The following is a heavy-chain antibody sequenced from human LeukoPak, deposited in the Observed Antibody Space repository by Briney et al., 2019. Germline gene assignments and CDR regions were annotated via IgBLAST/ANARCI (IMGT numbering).Heavy chain of an antibody. CDR3: ARDRMNINGG. V-gene: IGHV3-23*01. CDR1: GFTFSNYA. Sequence: GGSLRLSCAASGFTFSNYAVTWVRQAPGKGLEWVATITNGAGATYYADSVKGRFTISRDNAKNTLYLQMNSLRVEDTAVYYCARDRMNINGGWGQGTLVTVSS. CDR2: ITNGAGAT. D-gene: IGHD2/OR15-2a*01. J-gene: IGHJ4*02.